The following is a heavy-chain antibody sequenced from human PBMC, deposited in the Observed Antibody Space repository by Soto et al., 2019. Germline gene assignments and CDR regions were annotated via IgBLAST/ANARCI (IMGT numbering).Heavy chain of an antibody. V-gene: IGHV1-18*01. CDR2: ISAYNGNT. CDR3: ARERRLRFLEWLSHYYYYGMDV. J-gene: IGHJ6*02. Sequence: ASVKVSCKASGYTFTSYGISWVRQAPGQGLEWMGWISAYNGNTNYAQKLQGRVTMTTDTSTSTAYMELRSLRSDDTAVYYCARERRLRFLEWLSHYYYYGMDVCGQRTTVTVSS. CDR1: GYTFTSYG. D-gene: IGHD3-3*01.